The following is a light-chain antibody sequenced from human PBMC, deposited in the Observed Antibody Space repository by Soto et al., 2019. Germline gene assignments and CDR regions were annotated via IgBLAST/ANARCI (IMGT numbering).Light chain of an antibody. CDR3: QQYVSQPIT. Sequence: EVVLTQSPGTLSLSPGERAPLSCRASQSVSSRLAWYQHKSGQAPRLLISGASSRATGIPDRFSGSGSGTDFTLIISRLEPEDFALYYCQQYVSQPITFGQGTRLEIK. V-gene: IGKV3-20*01. CDR2: GAS. J-gene: IGKJ5*01. CDR1: QSVSSR.